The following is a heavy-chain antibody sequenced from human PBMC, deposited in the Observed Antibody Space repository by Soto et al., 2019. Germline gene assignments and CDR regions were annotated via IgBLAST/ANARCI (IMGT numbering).Heavy chain of an antibody. CDR3: ERANYVGWFDP. V-gene: IGHV4-34*01. CDR2: INHSGST. J-gene: IGHJ5*02. D-gene: IGHD1-7*01. CDR1: GGSFSGYY. Sequence: PSETLSLTCAVYGGSFSGYYWSWIRQPPGKGLEWIGEINHSGSTNYNPSLKSRVTISVDTSKNQFSLKLSSVTAADTAVYYCERANYVGWFDPWGQGTLVTVSS.